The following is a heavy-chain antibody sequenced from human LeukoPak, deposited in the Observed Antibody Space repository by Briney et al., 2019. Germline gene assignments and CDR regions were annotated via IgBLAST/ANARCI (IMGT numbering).Heavy chain of an antibody. V-gene: IGHV1-46*01. CDR3: ARYGLVATSVLCFQY. D-gene: IGHD6-19*01. CDR2: INPSGGST. CDR1: GYTFTSYY. Sequence: ASVKVSCKASGYTFTSYYMHWVRQAPGQGLEWMGIINPSGGSTTYAQKFQGRVTVTRDTSTSTVYMELSSLRSEDTAVYYCARYGLVATSVLCFQYWGQGTLVTVSS. J-gene: IGHJ1*01.